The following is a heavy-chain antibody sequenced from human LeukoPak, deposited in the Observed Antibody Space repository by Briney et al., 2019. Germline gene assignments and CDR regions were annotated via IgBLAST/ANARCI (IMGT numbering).Heavy chain of an antibody. V-gene: IGHV3-7*01. Sequence: PGGSLRLSCAASGFTFSTYWMTWVRQAPGKGLEWVANIKEDGSEKHYVDSVKGRFTISRDNARNSPYLQMNSLRAEDTALYYCAREVTMVRGVDYYYYMDVWGKGTTVTVSS. J-gene: IGHJ6*03. CDR1: GFTFSTYW. CDR3: AREVTMVRGVDYYYYMDV. CDR2: IKEDGSEK. D-gene: IGHD3-10*01.